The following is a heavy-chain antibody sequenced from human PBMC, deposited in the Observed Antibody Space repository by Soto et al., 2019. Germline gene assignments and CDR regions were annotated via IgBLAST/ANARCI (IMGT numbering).Heavy chain of an antibody. J-gene: IGHJ4*02. CDR1: GGTFSSYA. V-gene: IGHV1-69*13. CDR2: IIPTFGTA. CDR3: ARNDYCSSTSCQLYRYYFDY. Sequence: SVKVSCKACGGTFSSYAISGVRQAPGQGLEWMGGIIPTFGTANYAQKFQGRVTITADESTSTAYMELSSLRSEDTAVYYCARNDYCSSTSCQLYRYYFDYWGQGTLVTVSS. D-gene: IGHD2-2*01.